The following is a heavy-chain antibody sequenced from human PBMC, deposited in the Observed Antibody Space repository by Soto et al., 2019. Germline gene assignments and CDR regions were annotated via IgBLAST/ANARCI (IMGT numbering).Heavy chain of an antibody. CDR1: GYTLTELS. CDR2: FDPEDGET. D-gene: IGHD1-26*01. V-gene: IGHV1-24*01. Sequence: ASVKVSCTVSGYTLTELSMHWVRQAPGKGLDWMGGFDPEDGETIYAQKFQGRVTMTEDTSTDTAYMELSSLRSEDTAVYYCATDGTLMGATDYYYYGMDVWGQGTTVTVSS. J-gene: IGHJ6*02. CDR3: ATDGTLMGATDYYYYGMDV.